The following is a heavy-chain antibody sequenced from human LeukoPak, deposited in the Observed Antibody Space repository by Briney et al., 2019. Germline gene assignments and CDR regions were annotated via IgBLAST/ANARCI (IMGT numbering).Heavy chain of an antibody. CDR1: GYSFTSYW. Sequence: GESLKISCKGSGYSFTSYWIGWVRQMPGKGLEWMGIIYPGDSETRYSPSFQGQVTISADKSISTAYLQWSSLKASDTAMYYCARHGEYGSGSYFYYGMDVWGKGTTVTVSS. CDR2: IYPGDSET. CDR3: ARHGEYGSGSYFYYGMDV. J-gene: IGHJ6*04. V-gene: IGHV5-51*01. D-gene: IGHD3-10*01.